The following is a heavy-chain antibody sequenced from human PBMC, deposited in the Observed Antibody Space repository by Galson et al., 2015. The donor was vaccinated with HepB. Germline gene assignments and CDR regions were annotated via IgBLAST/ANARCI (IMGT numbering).Heavy chain of an antibody. V-gene: IGHV4-30-4*01. Sequence: TLSLTCTVSGGSISSGDYYWSWIRQPPGKGLEWIGYIYYSGSTYYNPSLKSRVTISVDTSKNQFSLKLSSVTAADTAVYYCGFYGEKTGWFDPWGQGTLVTVSS. CDR3: GFYGEKTGWFDP. CDR1: GGSISSGDYY. CDR2: IYYSGST. D-gene: IGHD4-17*01. J-gene: IGHJ5*02.